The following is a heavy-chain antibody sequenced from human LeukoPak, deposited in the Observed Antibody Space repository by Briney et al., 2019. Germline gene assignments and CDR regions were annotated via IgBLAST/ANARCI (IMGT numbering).Heavy chain of an antibody. Sequence: PSETLSLTCAVYGGSFSGYYWSWIRQPPGKGLEWIGEINHSGSTNYNPSLKSRVTISVDTSKNQFSLKLSSVTAADTAVYYCAIRIAVAGNNWFDPWGQGTRVTVSS. CDR3: AIRIAVAGNNWFDP. J-gene: IGHJ5*02. V-gene: IGHV4-34*01. CDR1: GGSFSGYY. D-gene: IGHD6-13*01. CDR2: INHSGST.